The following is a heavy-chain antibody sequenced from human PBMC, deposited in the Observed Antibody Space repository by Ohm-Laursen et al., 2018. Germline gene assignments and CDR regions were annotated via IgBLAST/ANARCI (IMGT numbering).Heavy chain of an antibody. CDR1: GGSISSYY. D-gene: IGHD6-19*01. Sequence: SETLSLTCTVSGGSISSYYWSWIRQPPGKGLEWIGYIYYSGSTNYNPSLKSRVTIPVDTSKNQFSLKLSSVTAADTAVYYCASGPNSSDWYSDYYYYGMDVWGQGTTVTVSS. CDR3: ASGPNSSDWYSDYYYYGMDV. J-gene: IGHJ6*02. CDR2: IYYSGST. V-gene: IGHV4-59*01.